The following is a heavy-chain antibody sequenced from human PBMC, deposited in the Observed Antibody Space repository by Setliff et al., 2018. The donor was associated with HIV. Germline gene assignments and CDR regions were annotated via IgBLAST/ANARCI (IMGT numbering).Heavy chain of an antibody. J-gene: IGHJ5*02. CDR2: IHYSGST. V-gene: IGHV4-39*01. Sequence: KASETLSLTCTVSGDSITGSHYYWGWIRQPPGKGLEWIASIHYSGSTYDSPPVRSRVAISLDTSKNQFSLNLSSVSAADTAVYYCARQSPSYNYGRGYNWFDPWGQGTLVTVSS. CDR1: GDSITGSHYY. CDR3: ARQSPSYNYGRGYNWFDP. D-gene: IGHD3-10*01.